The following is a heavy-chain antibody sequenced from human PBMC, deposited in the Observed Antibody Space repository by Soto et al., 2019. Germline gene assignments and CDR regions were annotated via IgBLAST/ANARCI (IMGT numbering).Heavy chain of an antibody. D-gene: IGHD4-17*01. J-gene: IGHJ6*02. V-gene: IGHV4-31*02. CDR1: GGSISSGGYY. CDR2: IYYSGST. Sequence: LCGGSISSGGYYWSWIRQHPGKGLEWIGYIYYSGSTYYNPSLKSRVTISVDTSKNQFSLKLSSVTAADTAVYYCARERKLTTVVTRYYGMDVWGQGTTVTVSS. CDR3: ARERKLTTVVTRYYGMDV.